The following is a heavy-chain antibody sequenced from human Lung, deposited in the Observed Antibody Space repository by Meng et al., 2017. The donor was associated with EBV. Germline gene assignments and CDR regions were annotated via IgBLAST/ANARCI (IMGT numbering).Heavy chain of an antibody. Sequence: QGQLTGSGPGLVNPSQTLSLTCTVSGGSIRFGDYYWSWIRQPPGKGLEWIGYIYYSGSTYYNPSLKSRVTISVDTSKNQFSLNLTFVTAADTAVYYCATTTVRGVNWIDPWGQGTLVTVSS. CDR1: GGSIRFGDYY. J-gene: IGHJ5*02. V-gene: IGHV4-31*03. CDR2: IYYSGST. CDR3: ATTTVRGVNWIDP. D-gene: IGHD3-10*01.